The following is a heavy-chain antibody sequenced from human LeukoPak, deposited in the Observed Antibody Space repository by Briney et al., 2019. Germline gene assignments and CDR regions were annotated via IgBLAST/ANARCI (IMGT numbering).Heavy chain of an antibody. CDR1: GFTFSSYG. J-gene: IGHJ6*02. CDR3: AKRGYDFWSGSGWDYYYGMDV. Sequence: GGSLRLSCAASGFTFSSYGMPWVRQAPGKGLEWVAVISYDGSNKYYADSVKGRFTISRDNSKNTLYLQMNSLRAEDTAVYYCAKRGYDFWSGSGWDYYYGMDVWGQGTTVTVSS. V-gene: IGHV3-30*18. D-gene: IGHD3-3*01. CDR2: ISYDGSNK.